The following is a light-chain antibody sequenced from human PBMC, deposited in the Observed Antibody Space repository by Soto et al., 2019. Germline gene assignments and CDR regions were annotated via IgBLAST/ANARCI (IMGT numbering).Light chain of an antibody. CDR3: AAWDDSLSSVV. J-gene: IGLJ2*01. CDR1: SSNIGSNT. Sequence: QSVLTQPPSASGTPGQRVTISCSGSSSNIGSNTVNWYQQLPGTAPKLLIYSNNQRPSGVPDRFSGSKSGTSASLAISGLPSENEADYYSAAWDDSLSSVVFGGGTKVTVL. CDR2: SNN. V-gene: IGLV1-44*01.